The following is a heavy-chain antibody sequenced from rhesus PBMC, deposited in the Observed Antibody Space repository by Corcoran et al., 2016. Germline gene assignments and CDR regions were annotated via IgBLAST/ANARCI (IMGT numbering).Heavy chain of an antibody. CDR2: VEHVYGEK. J-gene: IGHJ2*01. CDR1: AYTFTDLS. Sequence: EVQLVQSGAEVKKPGASVNVSCKVSAYTFTDLSMHWLRQAPGHGLVCMGGVEHVYGEKRNEEKLQGRVTMTEDTSTDTAYMELSSLRSEDTAVYYCARVESGSYYNDWYFDLWGPGTPITISS. CDR3: ARVESGSYYNDWYFDL. D-gene: IGHD3-16*01. V-gene: IGHV1-156*01.